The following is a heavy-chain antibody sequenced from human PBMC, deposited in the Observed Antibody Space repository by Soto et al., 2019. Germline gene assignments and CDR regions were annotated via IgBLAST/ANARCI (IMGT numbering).Heavy chain of an antibody. Sequence: GGSLRLSCAASGFTFRSYAMSWVRQAPGKGLEWVATITGTGTSTYFADSVKGRFTVSRDNAKNSVYLEMNSLSAEDTAVYYCARESEDLTSNFDYWGQGTLVTVSS. CDR3: ARESEDLTSNFDY. V-gene: IGHV3-23*01. J-gene: IGHJ4*02. CDR2: ITGTGTST. CDR1: GFTFRSYA.